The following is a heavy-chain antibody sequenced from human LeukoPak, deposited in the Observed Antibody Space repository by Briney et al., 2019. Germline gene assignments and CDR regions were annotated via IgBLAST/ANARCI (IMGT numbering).Heavy chain of an antibody. Sequence: RASVKVSCKASGYTFTSYDINWVRQATGQGLEWMGWMNPNSGNTGYAQKFQGRVTITRNTSISTAYMELSSLRSEDTAVYYCARASRGRPQGRWFDPWGQGTLVTVSS. D-gene: IGHD5-12*01. J-gene: IGHJ5*02. CDR2: MNPNSGNT. CDR1: GYTFTSYD. V-gene: IGHV1-8*03. CDR3: ARASRGRPQGRWFDP.